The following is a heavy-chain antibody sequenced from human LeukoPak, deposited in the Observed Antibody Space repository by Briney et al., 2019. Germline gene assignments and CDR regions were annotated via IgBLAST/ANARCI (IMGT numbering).Heavy chain of an antibody. V-gene: IGHV4-59*01. CDR3: ARSLTVPHVDY. CDR1: GGSISSYY. D-gene: IGHD4-17*01. Sequence: SETLSLTCTVSGGSISSYYWSWLRQPPGKGLEWIGYIYYSGSTNYNPSLKSRVTISVDTSKNQFSLKLSSVTAADTAVYYCARSLTVPHVDYWGQGTLVTVSS. J-gene: IGHJ4*02. CDR2: IYYSGST.